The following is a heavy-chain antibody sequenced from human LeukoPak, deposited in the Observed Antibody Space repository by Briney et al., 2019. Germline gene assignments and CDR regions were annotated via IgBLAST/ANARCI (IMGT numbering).Heavy chain of an antibody. D-gene: IGHD4-17*01. CDR1: GFTFSSYS. CDR2: ISSSSSYI. CDR3: ARDGVYGDYYLDY. J-gene: IGHJ4*02. V-gene: IGHV3-21*01. Sequence: GGSLRLSCAASGFTFSSYSMNWVRQAPGKGLEWVSSISSSSSYIYYADPVKGRFTISRDNAKNSLYLQMNSLRAEDTAVYYCARDGVYGDYYLDYWGQGTLVTVSS.